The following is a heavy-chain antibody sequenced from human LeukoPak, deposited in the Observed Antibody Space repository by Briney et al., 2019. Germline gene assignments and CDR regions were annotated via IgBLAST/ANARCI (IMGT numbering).Heavy chain of an antibody. CDR3: AKEISSVGASPDY. CDR2: INSDGSST. D-gene: IGHD1-26*01. V-gene: IGHV3-74*01. J-gene: IGHJ4*02. Sequence: GGSLRLSCAASGFTFSNYWMHWVRQTPGKGLVWVSRINSDGSSTSYADSVKGRFTISRDNAKNTLFLQMNSLRAEDTAVYYCAKEISSVGASPDYWGQGTLVTVSS. CDR1: GFTFSNYW.